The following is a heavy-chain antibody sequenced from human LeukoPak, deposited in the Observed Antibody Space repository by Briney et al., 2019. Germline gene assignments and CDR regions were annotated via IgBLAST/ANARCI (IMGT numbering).Heavy chain of an antibody. V-gene: IGHV3-23*01. Sequence: PGGSLRLSCTASGFTFSSYAMTWVRQPPGQGLEWVSAIGGDGRGRDYADSVKGRCTISRDNSKNTLYLQMNSLRAEDKALYSCVKRMGGTPDSWGLGTLVTVSP. CDR2: IGGDGRGR. J-gene: IGHJ5*01. D-gene: IGHD1-26*01. CDR1: GFTFSSYA. CDR3: VKRMGGTPDS.